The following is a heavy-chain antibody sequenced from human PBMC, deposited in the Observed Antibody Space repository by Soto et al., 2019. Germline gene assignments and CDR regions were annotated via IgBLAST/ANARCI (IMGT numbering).Heavy chain of an antibody. CDR1: GGTFSSYT. CDR3: ARGNHRWLQLWYFEL. V-gene: IGHV1-69*12. Sequence: QVQLVQSGAEVKKPGSSVTVSCKASGGTFSSYTISWVRQAPGQGLEWMGGIIPIFGTANYAQKFQGRVTITADESTSTAYMELSSLRSEDTAVYYCARGNHRWLQLWYFELWGSGTLVTVSS. D-gene: IGHD5-12*01. CDR2: IIPIFGTA. J-gene: IGHJ2*01.